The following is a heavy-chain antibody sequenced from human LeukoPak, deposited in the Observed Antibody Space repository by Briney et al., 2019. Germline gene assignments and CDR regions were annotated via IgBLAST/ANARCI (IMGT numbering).Heavy chain of an antibody. V-gene: IGHV3-23*01. CDR1: GFIFSNYV. CDR2: ISDIGIGT. J-gene: IGHJ3*02. CDR3: AKRGGGTMFAFDI. D-gene: IGHD3-10*02. Sequence: GGSLGLSCAASGFIFSNYVMGWVRQAPGKGLELVSSISDIGIGTYYADSVKGRFTIFRDNSKNILYLQMNSLRAVDTAIYYCAKRGGGTMFAFDIWGQGTMVTVSS.